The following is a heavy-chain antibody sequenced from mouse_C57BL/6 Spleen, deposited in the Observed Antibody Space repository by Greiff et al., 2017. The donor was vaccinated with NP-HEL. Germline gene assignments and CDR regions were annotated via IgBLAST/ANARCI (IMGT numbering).Heavy chain of an antibody. V-gene: IGHV1-15*01. Sequence: VQLQQSGAELVRPGASVTLSCKASGYTFTDYEMHWVKQTPVHGLEWIGAIDPETGGTAYNQKFKGKAILTADKSSSTAYMELRSLTSEDSAVYYCTRQLTGTFAYWGQGTLVTVSA. CDR1: GYTFTDYE. D-gene: IGHD4-1*01. J-gene: IGHJ3*01. CDR3: TRQLTGTFAY. CDR2: IDPETGGT.